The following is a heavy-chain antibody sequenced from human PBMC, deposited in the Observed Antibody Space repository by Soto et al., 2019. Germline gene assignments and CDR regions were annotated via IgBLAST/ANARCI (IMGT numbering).Heavy chain of an antibody. J-gene: IGHJ4*02. CDR3: AKXVLLWFGAYQMANYFDY. V-gene: IGHV3-23*01. CDR2: ISGSGGST. D-gene: IGHD3-10*01. Sequence: AGGSLRLSCAASGFTFSSYAMSWVRQAPGKGLEWVSAISGSGGSTYYADSVKGRFTISRDNSKNTLYLQMNSLRAEDTAVYYCAKXVLLWFGAYQMANYFDYWGQGTLVTVSS. CDR1: GFTFSSYA.